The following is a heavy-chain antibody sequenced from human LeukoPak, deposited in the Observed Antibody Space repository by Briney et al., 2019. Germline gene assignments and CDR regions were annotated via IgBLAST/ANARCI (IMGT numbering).Heavy chain of an antibody. J-gene: IGHJ3*01. CDR3: ANGAKYNILTGFRASRDDAFD. Sequence: PGGSLRLSCAASGFTFSSYGMHWVRQAPGKGLEWVAFIRYDGSYKYYAGSVKGRFTISGDNSKNTLSLQMNSLRAEDTAVYYCANGAKYNILTGFRASRDDAFDLGPRDNGHRLF. CDR1: GFTFSSYG. CDR2: IRYDGSYK. V-gene: IGHV3-30*02. D-gene: IGHD3-9*01.